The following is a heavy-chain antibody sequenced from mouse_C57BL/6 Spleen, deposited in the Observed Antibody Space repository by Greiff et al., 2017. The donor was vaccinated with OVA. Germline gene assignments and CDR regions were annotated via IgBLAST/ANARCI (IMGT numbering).Heavy chain of an antibody. CDR1: GFTFSDYG. V-gene: IGHV5-17*01. CDR3: ARSFLLRGAMDY. CDR2: ISSGSSTI. Sequence: EVHLVESGGGLVKPGGSLKLSCAASGFTFSDYGMHWVRQAPEKGLEWVAYISSGSSTIDYADTVKGRFTISRDNAKNTLFMQMTSLRSEDTAMYYCARSFLLRGAMDYWGQGTSVTVSS. J-gene: IGHJ4*01. D-gene: IGHD1-1*01.